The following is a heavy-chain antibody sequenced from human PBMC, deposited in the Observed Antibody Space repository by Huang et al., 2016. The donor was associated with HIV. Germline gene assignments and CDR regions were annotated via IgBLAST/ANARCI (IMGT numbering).Heavy chain of an antibody. J-gene: IGHJ4*02. CDR1: GFSVSGNY. CDR3: AREGCTNGICNYFDY. V-gene: IGHV3-53*01. Sequence: VQLVESGGGLIQPGESLRLFCAASGFSVSGNYMSWVRQAPGKGLEWVSVLYSDGSTYYANVLKGRFTNSRDSSKNKLFLQMNSLGPEDAAVYYCAREGCTNGICNYFDYWGQGTLVTVSS. CDR2: LYSDGST. D-gene: IGHD2-8*01.